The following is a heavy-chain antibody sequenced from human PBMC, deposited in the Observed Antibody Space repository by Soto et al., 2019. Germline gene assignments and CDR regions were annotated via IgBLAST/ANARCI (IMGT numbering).Heavy chain of an antibody. V-gene: IGHV3-48*02. CDR1: EFTFSSFA. Sequence: PGGSLRLSCAASEFTFSSFAMNWVRQAPGKGLEWVSYISGSSSTMYYADSVKGRFTVSRDNTKNSLYLQMNSLRDEDTAVYYCARARYCRGGRCSGGDYYHYGMDVWGQGTTVTVSS. D-gene: IGHD2-15*01. CDR3: ARARYCRGGRCSGGDYYHYGMDV. J-gene: IGHJ6*02. CDR2: ISGSSSTM.